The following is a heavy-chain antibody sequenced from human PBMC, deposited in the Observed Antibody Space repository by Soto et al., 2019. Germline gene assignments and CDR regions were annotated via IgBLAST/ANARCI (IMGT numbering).Heavy chain of an antibody. D-gene: IGHD5-18*01. Sequence: SETLSLTCTVSGGSISSGGYYWSWIRQHPGKGLEWIGYIYYSGSTYYNPSLKSRVTISVDTSKNQFSLKLSSVTAADTAVYYCARLPDTAMVNFDYWGQGTLVTAPQ. CDR1: GGSISSGGYY. V-gene: IGHV4-31*03. J-gene: IGHJ4*02. CDR2: IYYSGST. CDR3: ARLPDTAMVNFDY.